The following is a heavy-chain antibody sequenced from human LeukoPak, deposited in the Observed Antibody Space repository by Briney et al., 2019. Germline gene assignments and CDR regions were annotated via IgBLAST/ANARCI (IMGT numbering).Heavy chain of an antibody. CDR3: ARGLTH. J-gene: IGHJ4*02. Sequence: TSETLSLTCAVSGGSFSGYYWRWIRQPPGKGLEWIGEINHSGNPNYNPSLKSRLTMSVDTSRNQLSLKLSSVTAADTGVYYCARGLTHWGQGTLVTVSS. CDR1: GGSFSGYY. CDR2: INHSGNP. V-gene: IGHV4-34*01.